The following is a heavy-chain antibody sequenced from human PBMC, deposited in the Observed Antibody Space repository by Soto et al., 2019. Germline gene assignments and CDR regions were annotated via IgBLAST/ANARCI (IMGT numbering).Heavy chain of an antibody. Sequence: QVQLQESGPGLVKPSGTVSLTCAVSSGSISTDYWWSWVRQPPGKGLEWIGEVHRSGTTNYIQSLKSRVTMSVDKSGNQVSLELTSVAAADTAVYYCAKDAARTDGWYYFDHWGQGALVTVSS. D-gene: IGHD6-19*01. CDR3: AKDAARTDGWYYFDH. J-gene: IGHJ4*02. V-gene: IGHV4-4*02. CDR1: SGSISTDYW. CDR2: VHRSGTT.